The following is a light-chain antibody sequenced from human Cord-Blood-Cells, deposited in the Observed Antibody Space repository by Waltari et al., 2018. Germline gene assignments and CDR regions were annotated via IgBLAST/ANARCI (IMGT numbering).Light chain of an antibody. CDR3: QQLNSYPRT. Sequence: IQLTQSPSSLSASVGDRVTITCRASQGISSYLAWYQQKPGKAPKLLIYAASTLQSGVPSRFSGSGSGTDFTLTISRLQPEDFATYYFQQLNSYPRTFGQGTKLEIK. CDR1: QGISSY. V-gene: IGKV1-9*01. CDR2: AAS. J-gene: IGKJ2*01.